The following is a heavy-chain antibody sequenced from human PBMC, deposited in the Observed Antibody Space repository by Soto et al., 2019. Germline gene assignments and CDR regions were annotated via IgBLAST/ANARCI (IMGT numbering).Heavy chain of an antibody. CDR3: AREEARYSSGWYWFDP. J-gene: IGHJ5*02. CDR1: GFTFSSYA. D-gene: IGHD6-19*01. V-gene: IGHV3-30-3*01. Sequence: QVQLVESGGGVVQPGRSLRLSCAASGFTFSSYAMHWVRQAPGKGLAWVAVISYDGSNKYYANSVKGRFTISRDNSKNTLYLQMNSLRAEDTAVYYCAREEARYSSGWYWFDPWGQGTLVTVSS. CDR2: ISYDGSNK.